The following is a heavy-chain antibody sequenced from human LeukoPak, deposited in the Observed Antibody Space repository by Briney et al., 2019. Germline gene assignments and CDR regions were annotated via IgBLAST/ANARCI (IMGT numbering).Heavy chain of an antibody. CDR1: GGTFSSYA. CDR3: ARGTPYYCSSTGCSLYYYYYMDV. CDR2: IIPIFGTA. Sequence: SVKVSCKASGGTFSSYAISWVRQAPGQGLEWMGGIIPIFGTANYAQKFQGRVTITADESTSTAYMELSSLRSEDTAVYYCARGTPYYCSSTGCSLYYYYYMDVWGKGTTVTVSS. J-gene: IGHJ6*03. D-gene: IGHD2-2*01. V-gene: IGHV1-69*13.